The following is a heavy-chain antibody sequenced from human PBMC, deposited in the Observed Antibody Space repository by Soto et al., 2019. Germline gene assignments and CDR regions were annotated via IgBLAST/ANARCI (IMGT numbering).Heavy chain of an antibody. D-gene: IGHD6-19*01. V-gene: IGHV4-39*01. CDR1: GGSISSSSYY. J-gene: IGHJ4*02. Sequence: QLQLQESGPGLVKPSETLSLTCTVSGGSISSSSYYWGWIRQPPGKGLEWIGSIYYSGSTYYNPSLKSRVTISVDTSKNQFSLKLSSVTAADTAVYYCARHIAVARHQSLDYWGQGTLVTVSS. CDR3: ARHIAVARHQSLDY. CDR2: IYYSGST.